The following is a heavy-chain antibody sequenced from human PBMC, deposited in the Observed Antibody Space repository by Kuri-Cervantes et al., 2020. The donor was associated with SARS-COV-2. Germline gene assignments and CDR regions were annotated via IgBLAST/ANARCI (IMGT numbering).Heavy chain of an antibody. Sequence: GESLKISCVASGFTFSNYVIHWVRQAPGKGLEWVAVIWYDGSNKYYVDSVKGRFTISRDNSKNTLYLQMNSLRAEDTAVYYCAAELVAAYGMDVWGQGTTVTVSS. J-gene: IGHJ6*02. CDR1: GFTFSNYV. CDR3: AAELVAAYGMDV. CDR2: IWYDGSNK. V-gene: IGHV3-33*08. D-gene: IGHD1-7*01.